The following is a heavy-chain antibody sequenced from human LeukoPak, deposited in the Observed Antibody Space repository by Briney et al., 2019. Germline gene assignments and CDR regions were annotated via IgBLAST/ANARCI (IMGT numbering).Heavy chain of an antibody. Sequence: GGSLRLSCAASGFTVSNNYMNWVRQAPGKGLEWVSIIYAGGSTYYADSVKGRFTISRDNSKNTLYLQMNSLRAEDTAVYYCAKEGFDSWGQGTLVTVSS. CDR2: IYAGGST. CDR1: GFTVSNNY. J-gene: IGHJ4*02. V-gene: IGHV3-53*01. CDR3: AKEGFDS.